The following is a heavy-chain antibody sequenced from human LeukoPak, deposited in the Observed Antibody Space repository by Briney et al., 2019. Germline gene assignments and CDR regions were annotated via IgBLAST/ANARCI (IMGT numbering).Heavy chain of an antibody. D-gene: IGHD6-13*01. CDR2: ISAYNGKT. Sequence: ASVKGSCKASGYTFTNDGISWVRQAPGQGLEWMGWISAYNGKTNYAQKLQGRVTMTTDTSTSTAYMELRSLRSDDTAVYYCARGYSSSWYFDYWGQGTLVTVSS. CDR3: ARGYSSSWYFDY. V-gene: IGHV1-18*04. CDR1: GYTFTNDG. J-gene: IGHJ4*02.